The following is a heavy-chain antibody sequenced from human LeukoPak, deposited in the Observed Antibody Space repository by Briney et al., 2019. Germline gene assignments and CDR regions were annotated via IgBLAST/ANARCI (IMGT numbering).Heavy chain of an antibody. V-gene: IGHV1-2*02. CDR3: ARQRRPSTRNSSGWYGV. CDR2: INPNSGGT. D-gene: IGHD6-19*01. CDR1: GYTFTGYF. Sequence: ASVKVSCKASGYTFTGYFIHWVRQAPGQGLEWMGWINPNSGGTNYAQKFQGRVTLTTDTSTSTAYIELSSLRSDDTAVYYCARQRRPSTRNSSGWYGVWGKGTTVTVSS. J-gene: IGHJ6*04.